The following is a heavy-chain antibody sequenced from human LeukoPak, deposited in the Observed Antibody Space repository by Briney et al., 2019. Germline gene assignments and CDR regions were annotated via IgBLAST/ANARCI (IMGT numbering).Heavy chain of an antibody. CDR3: ARDGSSGWSPGLSIAIDY. CDR1: GGSISSYY. CDR2: IYTSGST. D-gene: IGHD6-19*01. J-gene: IGHJ4*02. Sequence: ASETLSLTCTVSGGSISSYYWSWIRQPAGKGLEWIGRIYTSGSTNYNPSLKSRVTMSVDTSKNQFSLKLSSVTAADTAVYYCARDGSSGWSPGLSIAIDYWGQGTLVTVSS. V-gene: IGHV4-4*07.